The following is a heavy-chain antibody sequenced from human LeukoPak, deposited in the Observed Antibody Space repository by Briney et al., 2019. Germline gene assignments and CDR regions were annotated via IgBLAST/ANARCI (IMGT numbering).Heavy chain of an antibody. V-gene: IGHV5-51*01. J-gene: IGHJ3*02. CDR2: IYPGESDN. CDR3: ARFGRKYSSSPPNHDAFDI. Sequence: GESLKISCKGSGYSFTSYWVVRGRQMPGKGLEGMGIIYPGESDNRYSPSFQGQVTISADKSISTAYLQWSSLKASDTAMYYCARFGRKYSSSPPNHDAFDIWGQGTMVTVSS. D-gene: IGHD6-13*01. CDR1: GYSFTSYW.